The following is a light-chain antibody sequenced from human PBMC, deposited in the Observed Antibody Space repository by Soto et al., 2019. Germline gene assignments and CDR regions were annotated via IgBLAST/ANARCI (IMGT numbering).Light chain of an antibody. J-gene: IGKJ1*01. CDR2: AAS. V-gene: IGKV1-8*01. CDR1: QGISSY. CDR3: QQYKDYWT. Sequence: AIWMTQSPSSLSAATGDRGAGTFRASQGISSYLAWYQQKPGKAPKLLIYAASTLQSGVPSRFTGSGSGTEFSLTITSLQTEDFASYYCQQYKDYWTFGQGTKVDIK.